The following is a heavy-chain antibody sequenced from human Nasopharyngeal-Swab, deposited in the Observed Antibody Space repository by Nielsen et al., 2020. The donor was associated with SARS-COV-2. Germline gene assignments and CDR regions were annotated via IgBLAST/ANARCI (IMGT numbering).Heavy chain of an antibody. Sequence: GGSLRLSCAASGFTFSSYAMSWVRQAPGKGLEWVSAISGSGGSTHYADSVKGRFTISRDNSKNTVSLQMNSLRAEDTAIYYCAKDRDSGDDSDDYYHYYGMDVWGQGTTVTVSS. D-gene: IGHD5-12*01. J-gene: IGHJ6*02. V-gene: IGHV3-23*01. CDR2: ISGSGGST. CDR3: AKDRDSGDDSDDYYHYYGMDV. CDR1: GFTFSSYA.